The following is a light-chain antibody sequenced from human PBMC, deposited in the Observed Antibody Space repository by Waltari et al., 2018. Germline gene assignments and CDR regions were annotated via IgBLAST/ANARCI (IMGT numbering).Light chain of an antibody. Sequence: EIVLTQSPGTLSLSPGERATLSCRASQRISSSYLAWYQQKPGQAPRLLIYGASRRPTGIPDRFSGGGSGTDFTLTISRLEPEDFAVYYCQQFGISVWTFGQGTKVEIK. J-gene: IGKJ1*01. CDR1: QRISSSY. V-gene: IGKV3-20*01. CDR2: GAS. CDR3: QQFGISVWT.